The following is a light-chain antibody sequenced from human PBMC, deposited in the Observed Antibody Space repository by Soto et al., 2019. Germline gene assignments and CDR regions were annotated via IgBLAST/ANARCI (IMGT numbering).Light chain of an antibody. V-gene: IGKV3-15*01. CDR2: GAF. Sequence: EIVMTQSPATLSVSPGDRATLSCRASQSVSINLAWYQQKPGQAPRLLIYGAFTRATGIPARFSGSGSGTEFTLIISSLLSEDFSVYYCQQYNNWPLWTFGQGTKVEIK. CDR3: QQYNNWPLWT. CDR1: QSVSIN. J-gene: IGKJ1*01.